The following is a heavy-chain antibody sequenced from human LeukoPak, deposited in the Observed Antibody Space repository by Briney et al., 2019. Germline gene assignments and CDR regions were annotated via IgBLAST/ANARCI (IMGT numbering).Heavy chain of an antibody. CDR1: GYTFTSYY. CDR2: INPSGGST. Sequence: ASVKVSCKASGYTFTSYYMHWVRQAPGQGLEWMGIINPSGGSTSYAQKFQGRVTMTRDTPTSTVYMELSSLRSEDTAVYYCATDRVGSRRTSNGAYDIWGQGTMVTVSS. D-gene: IGHD1-26*01. CDR3: ATDRVGSRRTSNGAYDI. J-gene: IGHJ3*02. V-gene: IGHV1-46*01.